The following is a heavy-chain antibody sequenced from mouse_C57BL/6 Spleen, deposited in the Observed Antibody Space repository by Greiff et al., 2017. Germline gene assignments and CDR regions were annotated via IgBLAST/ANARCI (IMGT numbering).Heavy chain of an antibody. CDR3: AREGSDY. V-gene: IGHV1-69*01. Sequence: QVQLQQSGAELVMPGASVKLSCKASGYTFTSYWMHWVKQRPGQGLEWIGEIDPSDSYTNYNQKCKGKSTLTVDKSSSTAYMQLSSLTSEDSAVYYCAREGSDYWGQGTTLTVSS. CDR2: IDPSDSYT. J-gene: IGHJ2*01. CDR1: GYTFTSYW.